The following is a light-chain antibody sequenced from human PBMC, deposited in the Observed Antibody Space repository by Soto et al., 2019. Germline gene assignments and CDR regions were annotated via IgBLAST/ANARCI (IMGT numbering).Light chain of an antibody. V-gene: IGLV2-14*03. CDR3: CSYADGSIYF. CDR2: YVD. Sequence: QSALTQPPSVSGSPGQSITISCTGTSRDVGAYDYVSWYLQYPDKAPQLLIYYVDHRPSGVSSRFSGSKSGNTASLTISGLQAEDEGDYYCCSYADGSIYFFGTGTKVTVL. J-gene: IGLJ1*01. CDR1: SRDVGAYDY.